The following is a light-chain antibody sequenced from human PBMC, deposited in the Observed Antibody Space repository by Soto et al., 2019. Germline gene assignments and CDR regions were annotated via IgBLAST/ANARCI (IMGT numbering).Light chain of an antibody. V-gene: IGKV1-39*01. CDR3: QQSYRTPIT. Sequence: DIQLTQSPSPLPASVGDRVAITCLASQSISTYLNWYQQKPGKAPKVLIYAASNLQSGVPPRFSGSGSGTDFTLTISSLQPEDVATYFCQQSYRTPITFGQGTRLEIK. CDR2: AAS. J-gene: IGKJ5*01. CDR1: QSISTY.